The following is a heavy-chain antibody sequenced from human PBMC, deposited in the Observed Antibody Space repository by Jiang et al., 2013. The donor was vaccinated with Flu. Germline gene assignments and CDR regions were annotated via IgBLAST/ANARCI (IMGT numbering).Heavy chain of an antibody. CDR1: GFSLSTSGMC. D-gene: IGHD3-22*01. CDR2: IDWDDDK. Sequence: KPTQTLTLTCTFSGFSLSTSGMCVSWIRQPPGKALEWLARIDWDDDKFYSTSLKTRLTISKDTSKNXVVLTMTNMDPVDTATYFCARVVPNHSVYYYFDYWGQGTLVTVSS. J-gene: IGHJ4*02. V-gene: IGHV2-70*16. CDR3: ARVVPNHSVYYYFDY.